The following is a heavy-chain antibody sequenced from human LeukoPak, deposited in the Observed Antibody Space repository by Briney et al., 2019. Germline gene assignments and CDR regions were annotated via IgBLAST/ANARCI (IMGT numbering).Heavy chain of an antibody. J-gene: IGHJ4*02. CDR1: GFTFSSYW. CDR2: INQAGSNK. CDR3: ARVHFYDKPKAFDS. D-gene: IGHD5/OR15-5a*01. Sequence: GGSLRLSSAASGFTFSSYWMSWVRQAPGKGLEWVAYINQAGSNKYYVDSVKGRFTISRDNAKNSLFLQMNSLRAEDTAVYYCARVHFYDKPKAFDSWGQGTLVPVSS. V-gene: IGHV3-7*01.